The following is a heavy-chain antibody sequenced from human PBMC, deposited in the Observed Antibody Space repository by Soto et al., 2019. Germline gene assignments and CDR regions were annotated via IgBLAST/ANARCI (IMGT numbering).Heavy chain of an antibody. Sequence: SETLSLTCTVSGGSINTFHWSWVRQPAGKGLEWIGRIFSSGSTSFNPSLESRVAMSVDTSKNHFSLNLSSVTAADMAVYYCAREGSYSAYNFAHGIQLWSFDFWGQGALVTVSS. V-gene: IGHV4-4*07. CDR3: AREGSYSAYNFAHGIQLWSFDF. CDR2: IFSSGST. CDR1: GGSINTFH. D-gene: IGHD5-12*01. J-gene: IGHJ4*02.